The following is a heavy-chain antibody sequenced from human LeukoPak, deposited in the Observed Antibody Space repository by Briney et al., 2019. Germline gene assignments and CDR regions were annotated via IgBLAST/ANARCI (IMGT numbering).Heavy chain of an antibody. D-gene: IGHD5-18*01. CDR1: GYSISSGYY. CDR2: INHSGST. CDR3: ARERGRSYGSVPYYYYYMDV. V-gene: IGHV4-38-2*02. Sequence: SETLSLTCTVSGYSISSGYYWGWIRQPPGKGLEWIGEINHSGSTNYNPSLKSRVTISVDTSKNQFSLKLSSVTAADTAVYYCARERGRSYGSVPYYYYYMDVWGKGTTVTVSS. J-gene: IGHJ6*03.